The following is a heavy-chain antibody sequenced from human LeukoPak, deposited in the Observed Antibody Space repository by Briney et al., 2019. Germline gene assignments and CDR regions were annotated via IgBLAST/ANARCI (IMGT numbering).Heavy chain of an antibody. V-gene: IGHV3-23*01. CDR2: ITNSGGST. J-gene: IGHJ6*02. D-gene: IGHD3-9*01. CDR1: GFTFSAFG. Sequence: GGSLKLSCAASGFTFSAFGMNWFRQAPGKGLEWVSTITNSGGSTYYVDSVKGRFTISRDNSKNTLYLQMNSLRAEDTAKYYCTKDYCGKFCSAVWGQGTTVTVSS. CDR3: TKDYCGKFCSAV.